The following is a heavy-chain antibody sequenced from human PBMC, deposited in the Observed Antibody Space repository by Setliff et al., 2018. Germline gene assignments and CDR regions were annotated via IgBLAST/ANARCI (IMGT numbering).Heavy chain of an antibody. J-gene: IGHJ4*02. D-gene: IGHD2-8*01. CDR1: GYTFSHSG. Sequence: ASVKVSCKASGYTFSHSGITWVRQAPGQGLEWMGWISAYTGNTNYAQKLQGRVTMTTDASTNTAYMALRGLSSDDTAVYYCSRLVRYCSKTTCQTASGAEVWGQGTQVTVSS. CDR3: SRLVRYCSKTTCQTASGAEV. CDR2: ISAYTGNT. V-gene: IGHV1-18*01.